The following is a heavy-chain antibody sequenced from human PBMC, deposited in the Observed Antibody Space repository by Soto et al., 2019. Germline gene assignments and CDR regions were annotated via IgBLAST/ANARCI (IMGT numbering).Heavy chain of an antibody. V-gene: IGHV5-10-1*01. J-gene: IGHJ6*02. CDR2: IDPSDSYT. D-gene: IGHD2-2*01. CDR1: GYSFTSYW. CDR3: ARHNIVVPIYGMDV. Sequence: GESLKISCKGSGYSFTSYWISWVRQMPGKGLEWMGRIDPSDSYTNYSPSFQGHVTISADKSISTAYLQWSSLKASDTAMYYCARHNIVVPIYGMDVWGQGTTVTVYS.